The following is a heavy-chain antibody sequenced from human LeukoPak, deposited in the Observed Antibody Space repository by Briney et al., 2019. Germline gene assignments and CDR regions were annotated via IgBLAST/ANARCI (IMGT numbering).Heavy chain of an antibody. Sequence: PGGSLRLSCAASGLTFNTFWMSWVRQAPGKGLEWVANIKHDGSEKYYVDSVEGRFTISRDNAKNSLYLQMSSLRADDTAVYYCARVEASGYDYGAFDYWGQGTLVTVSS. CDR2: IKHDGSEK. J-gene: IGHJ4*02. CDR3: ARVEASGYDYGAFDY. V-gene: IGHV3-7*01. D-gene: IGHD5-12*01. CDR1: GLTFNTFW.